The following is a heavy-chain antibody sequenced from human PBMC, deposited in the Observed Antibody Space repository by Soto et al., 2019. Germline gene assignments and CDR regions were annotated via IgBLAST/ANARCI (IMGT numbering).Heavy chain of an antibody. D-gene: IGHD3-3*01. J-gene: IGHJ5*02. CDR3: ARLGGITIFGVVPYNWFDP. CDR2: IFYSGST. Sequence: PSETLSLTCTVSGDSISSSNYFWGCIRQPPGKGLEWIGTIFYSGSTYYNPSLKSRVTISVDTSKNQFSLRLISVTAADTALYYCARLGGITIFGVVPYNWFDPWGQGTLVTVSS. V-gene: IGHV4-39*01. CDR1: GDSISSSNYF.